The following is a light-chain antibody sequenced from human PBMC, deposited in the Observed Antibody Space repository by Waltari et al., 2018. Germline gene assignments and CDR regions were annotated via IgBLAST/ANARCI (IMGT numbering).Light chain of an antibody. CDR1: NFESKS. CDR3: QVWDSSSDHHV. V-gene: IGLV3-21*02. CDR2: DDR. Sequence: SYVVSQPPSVSVAPGQTARTTCGGNNFESKSVHWYQQKPGQAPVLVVSDDRDRPPGIPERFSGSKSGNTATLTISRVEAGDEADYYCQVWDSSSDHHVFGGGTRLTVL. J-gene: IGLJ3*02.